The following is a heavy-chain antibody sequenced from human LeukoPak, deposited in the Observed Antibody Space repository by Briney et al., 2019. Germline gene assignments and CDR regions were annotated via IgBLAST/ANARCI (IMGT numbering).Heavy chain of an antibody. CDR3: ARARTTGPDY. CDR2: ISAYNGNT. D-gene: IGHD1-1*01. Sequence: WASVKVSCKASSYTFTNYAFTWVRQAPGQGLEWMGWISAYNGNTNYAQKLQGRVTMTTDTSTSTAYMELRSLRSDDTAVYYCARARTTGPDYWGQGTLVTVSS. J-gene: IGHJ4*02. CDR1: SYTFTNYA. V-gene: IGHV1-18*01.